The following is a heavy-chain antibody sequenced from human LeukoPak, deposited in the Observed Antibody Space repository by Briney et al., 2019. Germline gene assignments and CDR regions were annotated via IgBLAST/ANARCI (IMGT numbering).Heavy chain of an antibody. CDR3: TTDGGITIRPLFDF. CDR1: GITFTSAW. J-gene: IGHJ4*02. Sequence: PGGSLRLSCAASGITFTSAWMGWVRQAPGKGLEWVGRIKSKTDGGTTDYAAPVRGRFTISTDDSKITSYLQMNNLKIEDTAVYYRTTDGGITIRPLFDFWGQGTLVTVSS. CDR2: IKSKTDGGTT. D-gene: IGHD1-14*01. V-gene: IGHV3-15*01.